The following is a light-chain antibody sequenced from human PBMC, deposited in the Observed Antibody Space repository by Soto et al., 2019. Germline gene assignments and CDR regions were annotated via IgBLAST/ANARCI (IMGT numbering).Light chain of an antibody. CDR2: AAT. CDR1: QGISSY. J-gene: IGKJ5*01. Sequence: DIQLTQSPSFLSASVGDRVTITCRASQGISSYLAWYQQKPGKAPKFLIYAATILHNGVPSRLGGSGSGTEFTLTISSLQPEDFATYYCQKLNDYPITFGQGTRLEIK. CDR3: QKLNDYPIT. V-gene: IGKV1-9*01.